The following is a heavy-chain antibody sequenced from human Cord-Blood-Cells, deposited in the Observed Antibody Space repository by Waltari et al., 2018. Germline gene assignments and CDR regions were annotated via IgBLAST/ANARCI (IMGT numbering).Heavy chain of an antibody. CDR3: ARVNVGIAAAADY. CDR1: GGSVSSGSYS. Sequence: QVQLQESGPGLVKPSETLSLTCTVSGGSVSSGSYSWSWIRQPPGKGLEWIGYIYYSGSTNYNPSLKSRVTISVDTSKDQFSLKLSSVTAADTAVYYCARVNVGIAAAADYWGQGTLVTVSS. J-gene: IGHJ4*02. D-gene: IGHD6-13*01. CDR2: IYYSGST. V-gene: IGHV4-61*01.